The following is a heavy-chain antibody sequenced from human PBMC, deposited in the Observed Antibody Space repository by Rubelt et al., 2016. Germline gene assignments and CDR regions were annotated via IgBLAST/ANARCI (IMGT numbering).Heavy chain of an antibody. J-gene: IGHJ4*02. CDR2: LSYTGST. D-gene: IGHD6-6*01. Sequence: QLLLQESGPGLVKPSETLSLTCSVSGGSIRSSSLFWAWIRQPPGKGLEWIGSLSYTGSTSYNPSLKSRATISRHTSKREFSLNLTSVTAADTAVYYCGRSPPSSSSDPDYWGQGTLVTVSS. CDR3: GRSPPSSSSDPDY. V-gene: IGHV4-39*07. CDR1: GGSIRSSSLF.